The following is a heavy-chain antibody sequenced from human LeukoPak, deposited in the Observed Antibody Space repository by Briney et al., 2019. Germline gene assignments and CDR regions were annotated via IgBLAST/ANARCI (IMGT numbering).Heavy chain of an antibody. CDR1: GGSFSDYD. CDR2: INQSGAT. V-gene: IGHV4-34*01. J-gene: IGHJ3*02. CDR3: ARAMVRGSSGAFDI. D-gene: IGHD3-10*01. Sequence: TPSETLSLTCSVYGGSFSDYDWSWVRQAPGRGLQWIGEINQSGATNCDPSLKSRVTMSIDTSKSQFSLSLRSVTAADTAVYYCARAMVRGSSGAFDIWGQGTMVTVSS.